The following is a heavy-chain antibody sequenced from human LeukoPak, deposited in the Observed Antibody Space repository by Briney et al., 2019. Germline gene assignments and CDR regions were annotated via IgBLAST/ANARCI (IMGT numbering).Heavy chain of an antibody. Sequence: ASVKVSCKASGGTFSSYAISWVRQAPGQGLEWMGGIIPIFGTANYAQKFQGRVTITADESTSTAYMELSSLRSEDTAVYYCARGDDILTGYPYYYGMDVWGQGTTVTVSS. CDR3: ARGDDILTGYPYYYGMDV. V-gene: IGHV1-69*13. J-gene: IGHJ6*02. CDR1: GGTFSSYA. CDR2: IIPIFGTA. D-gene: IGHD3-9*01.